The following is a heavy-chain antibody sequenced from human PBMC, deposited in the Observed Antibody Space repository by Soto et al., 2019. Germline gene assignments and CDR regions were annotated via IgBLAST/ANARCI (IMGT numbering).Heavy chain of an antibody. CDR3: ARCRDGDYVFDAFDI. Sequence: PSETLSLTCTVSGGSISRGGYYWSWIRQHPGKGLEWIGYIYYSGSTYYNPSLKSRVTISVDTSKNQFSLKLSSVTAADTAVYYCARCRDGDYVFDAFDIWGKGTMVTVSS. D-gene: IGHD4-17*01. CDR1: GGSISRGGYY. J-gene: IGHJ3*02. V-gene: IGHV4-31*03. CDR2: IYYSGST.